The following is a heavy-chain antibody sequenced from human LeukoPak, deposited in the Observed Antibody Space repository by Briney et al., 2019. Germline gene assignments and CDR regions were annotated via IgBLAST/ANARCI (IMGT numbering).Heavy chain of an antibody. D-gene: IGHD2-21*01. CDR3: AKLFGSATYSVYLQQ. V-gene: IGHV3-23*01. CDR1: GFTFSDYG. CDR2: ISGSASDT. Sequence: GGSLRLSCAASGFTFSDYGMSWVRQTPGKGLEWVSSISGSASDTFYADSVKGRSTVSRDNSKNTLYLQMNSLRADDTAVYYCAKLFGSATYSVYLQQWGQGTLVTVSS. J-gene: IGHJ1*01.